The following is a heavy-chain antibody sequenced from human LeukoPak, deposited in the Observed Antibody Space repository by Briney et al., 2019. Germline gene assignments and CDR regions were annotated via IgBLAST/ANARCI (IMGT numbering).Heavy chain of an antibody. CDR2: ISYDGSNK. J-gene: IGHJ5*02. V-gene: IGHV3-30*18. Sequence: GRSLRLSCAASGFTFSSYGMHWVRQAPGKGLEWVAVISYDGSNKYYADSVKGRFTISRDNSKNTLYLQMNSLRAEDTAVYYCAKVTTSGSCYNNWFDPWGQGTLVTVSS. CDR1: GFTFSSYG. D-gene: IGHD3-10*01. CDR3: AKVTTSGSCYNNWFDP.